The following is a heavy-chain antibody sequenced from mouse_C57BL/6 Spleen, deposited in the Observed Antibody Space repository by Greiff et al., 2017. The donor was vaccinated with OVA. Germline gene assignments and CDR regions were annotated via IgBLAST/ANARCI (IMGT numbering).Heavy chain of an antibody. Sequence: LVESGPELVKPGASVKISCKASGYSFTSYYIHWVKQRPGQGLEWIGWIYPGSGNTKYNEKFKGKATLTADTSSSTAYMQLSSLTSEDSAVYYCARKGIYYDYDVGYYAMEDWGQGTSVTVSS. D-gene: IGHD2-4*01. CDR3: ARKGIYYDYDVGYYAMED. CDR2: IYPGSGNT. V-gene: IGHV1-66*01. CDR1: GYSFTSYY. J-gene: IGHJ4*01.